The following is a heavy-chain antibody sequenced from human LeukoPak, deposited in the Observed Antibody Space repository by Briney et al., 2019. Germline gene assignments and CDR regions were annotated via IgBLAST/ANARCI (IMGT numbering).Heavy chain of an antibody. Sequence: ASVKVSCKASGYTFTSYDINWVRQATGQGLEWMGWMNPDSGNTGYAQKFQGRVTMTRNTSISTAYMELSSLRSEDTAVYYCASGLTASGAFDIWGQGTMVTVSS. CDR1: GYTFTSYD. CDR2: MNPDSGNT. J-gene: IGHJ3*02. CDR3: ASGLTASGAFDI. V-gene: IGHV1-8*01.